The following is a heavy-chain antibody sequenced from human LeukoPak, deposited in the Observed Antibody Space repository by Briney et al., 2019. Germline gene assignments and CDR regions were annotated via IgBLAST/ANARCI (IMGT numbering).Heavy chain of an antibody. V-gene: IGHV1-2*02. J-gene: IGHJ5*02. Sequence: ASVKASCKASGYTFTGYYMHWVRQAPGQGLEWMGWINPNSGGTNYAQKFQGRVTMTRDTSISTAYMELSRLRSDDTAVYYCARDIAAAGMTFDPWGQGTLVTVSS. CDR1: GYTFTGYY. CDR2: INPNSGGT. D-gene: IGHD6-13*01. CDR3: ARDIAAAGMTFDP.